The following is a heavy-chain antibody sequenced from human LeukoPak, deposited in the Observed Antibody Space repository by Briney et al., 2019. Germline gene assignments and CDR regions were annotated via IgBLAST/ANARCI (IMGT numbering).Heavy chain of an antibody. CDR1: GFTFDDYG. Sequence: GGSLKLSCAASGFTFDDYGMSWVRQAPGKGLEWVSGINWNGGSTGYADSVKGRFTISRDNAKNSLYLQMNSLRAEDTALYHCARDKGAIAADWGQGTLVTVSS. CDR3: ARDKGAIAAD. CDR2: INWNGGST. D-gene: IGHD6-13*01. J-gene: IGHJ4*02. V-gene: IGHV3-20*01.